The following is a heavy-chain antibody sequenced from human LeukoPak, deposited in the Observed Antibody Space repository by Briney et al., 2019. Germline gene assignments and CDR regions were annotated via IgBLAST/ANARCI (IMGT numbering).Heavy chain of an antibody. CDR2: ISWNSGSI. J-gene: IGHJ6*02. V-gene: IGHV3-9*01. Sequence: GGSLRLSCAASGFTFDDYAMHWVRQAPGKGLEWVSGISWNSGSIGYADSVKGRFTISRDNAKNSLYLQMNSLRAEDTAVYYCARLPVYDSSGYWARYYGMDVWGQGTTVTVSS. CDR1: GFTFDDYA. CDR3: ARLPVYDSSGYWARYYGMDV. D-gene: IGHD3-22*01.